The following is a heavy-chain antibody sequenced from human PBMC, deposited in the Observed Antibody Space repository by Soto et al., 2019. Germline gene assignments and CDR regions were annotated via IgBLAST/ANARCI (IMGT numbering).Heavy chain of an antibody. Sequence: QVQLQQWGAGLLKPSETLSLTCAVYGESFSGYYWSWIRQTPEKGLEWIGEISRSGGTNYNPSLKSRVTMSLDKSKSQFSLNLNSVTAADTAVYYCARGGWYGDFDFWGQGTLVTVSS. CDR3: ARGGWYGDFDF. D-gene: IGHD2-15*01. CDR2: ISRSGGT. CDR1: GESFSGYY. J-gene: IGHJ4*02. V-gene: IGHV4-34*01.